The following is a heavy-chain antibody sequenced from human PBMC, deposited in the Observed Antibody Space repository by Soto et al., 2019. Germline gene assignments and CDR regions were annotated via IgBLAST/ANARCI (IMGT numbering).Heavy chain of an antibody. V-gene: IGHV3-23*01. Sequence: LRLSCAVSGFICSSYDMSWVRQAPGKGLEWVSTILVGGSTHYEDSVKGRFTISRDTSKNTVYLQMNSLTAGDTAVYYCAKATATGGGAFEIYGQGTMVTVSS. CDR1: GFICSSYD. D-gene: IGHD2-8*02. CDR3: AKATATGGGAFEI. J-gene: IGHJ3*02. CDR2: ILVGGST.